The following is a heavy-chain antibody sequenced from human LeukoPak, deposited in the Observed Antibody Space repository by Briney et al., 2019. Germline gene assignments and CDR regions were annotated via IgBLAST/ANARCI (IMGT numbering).Heavy chain of an antibody. CDR1: GFTLSSFD. Sequence: PGRSLSLSCAASGFTLSSFDMHWVRQPTGQGLEWVSTIGTASDTYYPGSVEGRFTLSRDNAKNSLYLQMNSLTAGDTAVYYCARGPPRGKYYYMDVWGKGTTVTVSS. V-gene: IGHV3-13*01. J-gene: IGHJ6*03. CDR3: ARGPPRGKYYYMDV. CDR2: IGTASDT. D-gene: IGHD1-1*01.